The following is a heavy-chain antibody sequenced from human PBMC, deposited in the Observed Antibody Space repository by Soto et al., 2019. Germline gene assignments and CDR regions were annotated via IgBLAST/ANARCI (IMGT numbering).Heavy chain of an antibody. D-gene: IGHD3-16*01. Sequence: QVQLVESGGGVVQPGRSLRLSCAASGFTFSSYAMHWVRQAPGKGLAWVAVISYDGSNKYYADSVKGRFTISRDNSKNTLYLQMNSLRAEDTAVYYCARAYEGDYFDYWGQGTLFTVSS. CDR2: ISYDGSNK. V-gene: IGHV3-30-3*01. CDR3: ARAYEGDYFDY. J-gene: IGHJ4*02. CDR1: GFTFSSYA.